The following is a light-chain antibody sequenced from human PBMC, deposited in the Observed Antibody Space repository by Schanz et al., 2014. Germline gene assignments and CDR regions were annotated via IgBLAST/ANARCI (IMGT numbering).Light chain of an antibody. CDR1: QSVSTNY. Sequence: ETVLTQSPGTLSLSPGEGATLSCRASQSVSTNYLAWYQQKPGQAPRLLISGASSRATGIPDRFSGSGSGTDFTLTISGLESEDFAVYYCQQRSNWPLAFGQGTKLEIK. J-gene: IGKJ2*01. CDR3: QQRSNWPLA. CDR2: GAS. V-gene: IGKV3D-20*02.